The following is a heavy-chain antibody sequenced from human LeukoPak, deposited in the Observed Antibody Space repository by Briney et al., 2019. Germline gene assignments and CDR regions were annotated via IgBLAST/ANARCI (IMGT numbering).Heavy chain of an antibody. D-gene: IGHD6-13*01. CDR1: GGSISSNNW. CDR3: ARDWPIAAAAFDP. CDR2: IYHSGST. Sequence: SGTLSLTCAVSGGSISSNNWWSWVRQPPGKGLEWIGEIYHSGSTNYNPSLKSRVTISVDKSKNQFSLKLSSVTAADTAVYYCARDWPIAAAAFDPWGQGTLVTVSS. J-gene: IGHJ5*02. V-gene: IGHV4-4*02.